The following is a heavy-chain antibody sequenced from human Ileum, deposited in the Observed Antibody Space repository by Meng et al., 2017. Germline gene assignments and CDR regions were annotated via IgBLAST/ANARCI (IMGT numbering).Heavy chain of an antibody. CDR2: VYYTEST. D-gene: IGHD7-27*01. J-gene: IGHJ4*02. Sequence: SETLSLTCPVSGGSISDYYSWTWVRQAPGKEPEWIGYVYYTESTNYKPSLEGRVSMSVDTSRNKFSLRLRSVTAADTAICYCTRESRKPGKDWGFDSWGPGTLVTVSS. CDR3: TRESRKPGKDWGFDS. V-gene: IGHV4-59*01. CDR1: GGSISDYY.